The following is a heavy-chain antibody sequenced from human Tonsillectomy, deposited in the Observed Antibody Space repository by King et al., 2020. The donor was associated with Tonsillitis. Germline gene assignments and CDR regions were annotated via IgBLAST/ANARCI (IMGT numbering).Heavy chain of an antibody. CDR3: ARVWVVRGVGAYDI. J-gene: IGHJ3*02. CDR2: ITSSSNYI. Sequence: QLVQSGGGLVKHGGSLRLSSAASGFTFSSYSLHWVRQAPGKGLEWVSSITSSSNYIYYADSMECRCTIFRDNAKNSLYLQMNSPRAEDTAMYYCARVWVVRGVGAYDIWGQGTMVTVSS. CDR1: GFTFSSYS. D-gene: IGHD3-10*01. V-gene: IGHV3-21*01.